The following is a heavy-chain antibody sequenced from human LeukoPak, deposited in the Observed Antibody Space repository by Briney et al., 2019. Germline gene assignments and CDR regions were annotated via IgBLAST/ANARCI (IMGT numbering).Heavy chain of an antibody. CDR3: ARHSLSHHYDSGGYSAGWFDP. D-gene: IGHD3-22*01. J-gene: IGHJ5*02. CDR1: GGSVSSRHYY. CDR2: IYYSGST. V-gene: IGHV4-39*01. Sequence: KPSETPSLTCTVSGGSVSSRHYYWGWIRQPPGKGLAWIGSIYYSGSTYYNSSLKSRVTLSVDTSKNQISLNLNSVTAADTAIYYCARHSLSHHYDSGGYSAGWFDPWGQGTLVTVSS.